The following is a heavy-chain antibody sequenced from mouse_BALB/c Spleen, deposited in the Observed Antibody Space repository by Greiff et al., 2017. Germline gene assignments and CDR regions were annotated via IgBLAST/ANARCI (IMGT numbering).Heavy chain of an antibody. J-gene: IGHJ4*01. Sequence: EVQLQQSGGDLVKPGGSLKLSCAASGFTFSSYGMSWVRQTPDKRLEWVATISSGGSYTYYPDSVKGRFTISRDNAKNTLYLQMSSLKSEDTAMYYCARRYDYDGGAYAMDYWGQGTSVTVSS. CDR1: GFTFSSYG. CDR2: ISSGGSYT. V-gene: IGHV5-6*01. D-gene: IGHD2-4*01. CDR3: ARRYDYDGGAYAMDY.